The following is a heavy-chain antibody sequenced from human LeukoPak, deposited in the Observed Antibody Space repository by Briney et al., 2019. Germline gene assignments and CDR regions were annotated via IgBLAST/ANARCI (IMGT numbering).Heavy chain of an antibody. CDR3: ATEGDSGTYSYFQH. V-gene: IGHV3-23*01. J-gene: IGHJ1*01. CDR2: ISGSGGST. CDR1: GFTFSSYG. D-gene: IGHD1-26*01. Sequence: GGSLRLPCAASGFTFSSYGMSWVRQAPGKGLEWVSAISGSGGSTYYADSVKGRFTISRDNAKNSLYLQLNSQRVEDTAVYYCATEGDSGTYSYFQHWGQGTLVTVS.